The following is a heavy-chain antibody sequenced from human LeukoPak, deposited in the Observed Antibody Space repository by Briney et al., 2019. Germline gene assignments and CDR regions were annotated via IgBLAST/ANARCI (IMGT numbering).Heavy chain of an antibody. J-gene: IGHJ3*02. Sequence: PGGSLRLSCAASGFTLSHYDMHWVRQVTGKGLEWVSALATSGETYYRGSVKGRFTISRDFGKNSLFLQMNSLTAGDTAIYFCARGCVGELLTPRNPCEIWGQGTMVTVSS. CDR1: GFTLSHYD. CDR3: ARGCVGELLTPRNPCEI. V-gene: IGHV3-13*01. CDR2: LATSGET. D-gene: IGHD3-10*01.